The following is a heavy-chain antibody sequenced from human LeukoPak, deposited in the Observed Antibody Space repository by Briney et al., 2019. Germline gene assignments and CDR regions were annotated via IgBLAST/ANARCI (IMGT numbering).Heavy chain of an antibody. CDR1: GFTFSSYW. CDR3: ARGGYYGSGRYYLDS. J-gene: IGHJ4*02. V-gene: IGHV3-74*01. Sequence: GGSLRLSCAASGFTFSSYWMHWVRQAPGKGLVWVSRIKSDGSNTNYADSVKGRVTISRDNAKNTLHLQMSSLRAEDTAVYYCARGGYYGSGRYYLDSWGQGTLVTVSS. D-gene: IGHD3-3*01. CDR2: IKSDGSNT.